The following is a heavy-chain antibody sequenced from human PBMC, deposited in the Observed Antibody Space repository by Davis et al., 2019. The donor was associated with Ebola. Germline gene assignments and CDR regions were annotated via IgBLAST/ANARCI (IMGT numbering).Heavy chain of an antibody. V-gene: IGHV1-69*04. D-gene: IGHD2-15*01. CDR3: ARGRGYCSGGSCYDY. CDR2: IIPILGTA. CDR1: GGTFSSYA. Sequence: SVKVSCKASGGTFSSYAISWVRQAPGHGLEWMGRIIPILGTANYAQKFQGRVTITADKSTSTAYMELSSLRSEDTAVYYCARGRGYCSGGSCYDYWGQGTLVTVSS. J-gene: IGHJ4*02.